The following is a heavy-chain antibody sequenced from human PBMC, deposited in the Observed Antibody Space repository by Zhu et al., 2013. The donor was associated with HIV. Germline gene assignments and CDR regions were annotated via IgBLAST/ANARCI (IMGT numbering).Heavy chain of an antibody. Sequence: QVQLVQSGAEVKKPGSSVKVSCKASGGTFSSYAISWVRQAPGQGLEWMGGIIPIFGTSNYAQKFQGRVTITADKSTSTAYMELSSLRSEDTAVYYCARHDYSNYLDYYGMDVWGQGPRSPVSS. CDR3: ARHDYSNYLDYYGMDV. V-gene: IGHV1-69*06. D-gene: IGHD4-4*01. J-gene: IGHJ6*02. CDR1: GGTFSSYA. CDR2: IIPIFGTS.